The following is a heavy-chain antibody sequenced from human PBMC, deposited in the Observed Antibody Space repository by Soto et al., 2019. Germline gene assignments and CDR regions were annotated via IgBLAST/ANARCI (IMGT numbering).Heavy chain of an antibody. CDR1: GLTVSGKKY. D-gene: IGHD1-26*01. V-gene: IGHV3-53*01. Sequence: GGSLRLSCAAFGLTVSGKKYVAWVRQAPGKGLEWVSALYDVDGSFYADSVKGRFTTSSDSSKTTVYLQMNGLRPDDTAVYYCATWHEREHAYDVWGQGTTVT. CDR3: ATWHEREHAYDV. CDR2: LYDVDGS. J-gene: IGHJ3*01.